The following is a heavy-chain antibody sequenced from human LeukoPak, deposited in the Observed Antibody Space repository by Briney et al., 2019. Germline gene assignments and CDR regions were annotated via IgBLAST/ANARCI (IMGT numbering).Heavy chain of an antibody. J-gene: IGHJ4*02. D-gene: IGHD6-13*01. Sequence: PGGSLRLSCAASGFTFSSYAMSWVRQAPGKGLEWASAISGSGGSTYYADSVKGRFTIPRDNSKNTLYLQMNSLRAEDTAVYYCAKYSSSWYEYWGQGTLVTVSS. CDR2: ISGSGGST. V-gene: IGHV3-23*01. CDR3: AKYSSSWYEY. CDR1: GFTFSSYA.